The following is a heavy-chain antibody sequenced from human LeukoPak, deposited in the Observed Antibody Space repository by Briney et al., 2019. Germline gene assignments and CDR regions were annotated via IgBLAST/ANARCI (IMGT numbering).Heavy chain of an antibody. J-gene: IGHJ3*02. CDR1: GFTFSSYA. Sequence: GGSMRLSCAASGFTFSSYAMSWVRQAPGKGLEWVSAISGSGGSTYYADSVKGRFTISRDNSKNTLYLQMNSLRVEGTAVYYCANDDYYDSSGQLDAFDIWGQGTMVTVSS. CDR2: ISGSGGST. V-gene: IGHV3-23*01. CDR3: ANDDYYDSSGQLDAFDI. D-gene: IGHD3-22*01.